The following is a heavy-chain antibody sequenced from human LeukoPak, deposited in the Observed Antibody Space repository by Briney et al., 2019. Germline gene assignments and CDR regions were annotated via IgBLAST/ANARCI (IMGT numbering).Heavy chain of an antibody. CDR3: ARDLGPYCGGDCPMDV. Sequence: GGSLRLSCAASGFTFSSYSMNWVRQAPGKGLEWVSSISSSSSYICYADSVKGRFTISRDNAKNSLYLQMNSLRAEDTAVYYCARDLGPYCGGDCPMDVWGKGTTVTVSS. D-gene: IGHD2-21*01. V-gene: IGHV3-21*01. J-gene: IGHJ6*03. CDR2: ISSSSSYI. CDR1: GFTFSSYS.